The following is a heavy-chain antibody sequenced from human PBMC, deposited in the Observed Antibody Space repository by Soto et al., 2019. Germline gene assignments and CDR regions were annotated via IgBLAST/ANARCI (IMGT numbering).Heavy chain of an antibody. D-gene: IGHD6-13*01. J-gene: IGHJ4*02. CDR3: ARGDRRIAAAERTFDY. CDR1: GGSISSYY. Sequence: KTSETLSLTCTVSGGSISSYYWSWIRQPPGKGLEWIGYIYYSGSTNYNPSLKSRVTISVDTSKNQFSLKLSSVTAADTAVYYWARGDRRIAAAERTFDYWGQGTLVTVS. CDR2: IYYSGST. V-gene: IGHV4-59*01.